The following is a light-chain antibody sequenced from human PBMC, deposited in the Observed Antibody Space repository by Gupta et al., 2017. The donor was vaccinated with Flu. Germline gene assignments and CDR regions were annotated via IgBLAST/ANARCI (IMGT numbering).Light chain of an antibody. V-gene: IGKV3-20*01. J-gene: IGKJ3*01. Sequence: PGTLSLSPGESATLSCRASQRISSGYLAWYQQRPGQAPSLLIYNASSRAAGIPDRISGRDSGTDFSLTINRLEPEDFGLYYCQQYDSSPQTFGPGTRVDIK. CDR3: QQYDSSPQT. CDR2: NAS. CDR1: QRISSGY.